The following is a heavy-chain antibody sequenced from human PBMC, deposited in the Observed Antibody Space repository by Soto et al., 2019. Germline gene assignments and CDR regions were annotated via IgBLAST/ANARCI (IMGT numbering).Heavy chain of an antibody. Sequence: EVQLVESGGTLVQPGGSLRLSCAASGFTFSNYYMYWIRQAPAKGLEWVANIKQDGSVTNYVDFAKGRFTISRDNAKNSLYLQMDSVGAEDTAVYYCARDGGYCNGNRGLDALDIWCQGTVVTVSS. J-gene: IGHJ3*02. CDR1: GFTFSNYY. CDR3: ARDGGYCNGNRGLDALDI. V-gene: IGHV3-7*01. CDR2: IKQDGSVT. D-gene: IGHD2-15*01.